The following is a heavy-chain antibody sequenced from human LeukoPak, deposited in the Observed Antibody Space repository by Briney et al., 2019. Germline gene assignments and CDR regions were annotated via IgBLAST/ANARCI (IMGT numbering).Heavy chain of an antibody. CDR3: ARHFDCSGGSCYRFDAFDI. CDR1: GGSISTYY. J-gene: IGHJ3*02. D-gene: IGHD2-15*01. V-gene: IGHV4-4*07. Sequence: PSETLSLTCTVSGGSISTYYWSWIRQPARKGVEWIGHIYTSGSTNYNPSLKSRVAMSVDTSKNHFSLKLSSVTAADTAVYYCARHFDCSGGSCYRFDAFDIWGQGTMVIVSS. CDR2: IYTSGST.